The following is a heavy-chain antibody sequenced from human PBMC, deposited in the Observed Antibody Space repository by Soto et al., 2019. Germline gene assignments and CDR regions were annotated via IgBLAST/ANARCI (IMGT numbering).Heavy chain of an antibody. CDR2: MYHSGTF. CDR3: ARAPFYSGSGNYNNLMFDA. Sequence: PSETLSLTCAVSGGSIGGVGYSWSWIRQPPGGGLEWIGYMYHSGTFLKSPSLKTRLTMSLDMSKNQFSLTLNSMTAADTAVYYCARAPFYSGSGNYNNLMFDAWGQGIQVTVSS. D-gene: IGHD3-10*01. CDR1: GGSIGGVGYS. V-gene: IGHV4-30-2*01. J-gene: IGHJ5*02.